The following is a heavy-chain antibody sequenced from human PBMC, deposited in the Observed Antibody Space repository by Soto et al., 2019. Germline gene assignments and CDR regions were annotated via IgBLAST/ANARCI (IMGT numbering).Heavy chain of an antibody. D-gene: IGHD6-6*01. CDR3: ARVSHGVLDY. V-gene: IGHV4-59*01. CDR1: GDYSCNSY. CDR2: VFHTGDT. Sequence: LETLCHTWTGAGDYSCNSYWSWIRQPPGKGLAWIGYVFHTGDTNYSPSLKSRVTISADTSKNQFSLKLNSVTAADTAVYYCARVSHGVLDYWGQGAMVTFSS. J-gene: IGHJ4*02.